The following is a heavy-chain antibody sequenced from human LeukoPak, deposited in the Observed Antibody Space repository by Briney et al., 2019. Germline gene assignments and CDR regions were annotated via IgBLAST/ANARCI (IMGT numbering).Heavy chain of an antibody. D-gene: IGHD3-10*01. Sequence: GRSLRLSCAASGFTFSSYAMSWVRQAPGKGLEWVSAISGSGGSTYYADSVKGRFTISRDNSKNTLHLQMNSLRAEDTAVYYCARILRTVTMVRGVITPSIDDYWGQGTLVTVSS. V-gene: IGHV3-23*01. CDR2: ISGSGGST. J-gene: IGHJ4*02. CDR3: ARILRTVTMVRGVITPSIDDY. CDR1: GFTFSSYA.